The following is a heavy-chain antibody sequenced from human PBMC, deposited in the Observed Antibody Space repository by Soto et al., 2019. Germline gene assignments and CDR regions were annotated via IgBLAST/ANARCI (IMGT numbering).Heavy chain of an antibody. CDR1: GYSFTSYW. Sequence: GESLKISCQGSGYSFTSYWIGWVRQMPGKGLEWMGIIYPGDSDTRYSPSFQGQVTISADKSISTAYLQWSSLKASDTAMYYCARSPSYYDFWSGRYYYYYYGMDVWGQGTTVTVSS. D-gene: IGHD3-3*01. V-gene: IGHV5-51*01. CDR2: IYPGDSDT. J-gene: IGHJ6*02. CDR3: ARSPSYYDFWSGRYYYYYYGMDV.